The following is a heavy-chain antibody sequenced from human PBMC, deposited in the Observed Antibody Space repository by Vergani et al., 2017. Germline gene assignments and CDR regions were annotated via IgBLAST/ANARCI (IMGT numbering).Heavy chain of an antibody. CDR1: GGTFSSYA. D-gene: IGHD2-2*01. CDR3: ATEVRTIVGVPAAMDYDYYGMAV. Sequence: QVQLVQSGAEVKKPGSSVKVSCKASGGTFSSYAISWVRQAPGQGLEWMGKIIPIFGTANYAQEFQGRVTITADESTSTAYMVLSRLRSEDTAVYYCATEVRTIVGVPAAMDYDYYGMAVWRQGTTVTVSS. V-gene: IGHV1-69*13. CDR2: IIPIFGTA. J-gene: IGHJ6*01.